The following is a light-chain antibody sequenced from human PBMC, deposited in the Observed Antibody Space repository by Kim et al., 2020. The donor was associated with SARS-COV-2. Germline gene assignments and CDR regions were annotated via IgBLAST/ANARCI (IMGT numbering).Light chain of an antibody. Sequence: GQRVTIFCSGSSSNIGRNTVNLYQQFPGTAPKFLIDSDDRRPSGVSDRVSCSKSGPSASLAISALQSEDEADYYCATWDDSLDVLLFGGGTKLTVL. V-gene: IGLV1-44*01. CDR2: SDD. CDR3: ATWDDSLDVLL. CDR1: SSNIGRNT. J-gene: IGLJ3*02.